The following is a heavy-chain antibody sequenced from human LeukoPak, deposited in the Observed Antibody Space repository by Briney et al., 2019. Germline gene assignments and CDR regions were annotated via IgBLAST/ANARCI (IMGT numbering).Heavy chain of an antibody. Sequence: GGSLRLSCAASGFTFSSYSMNWVRQAPGTGLEWVSSISSTSSSITYADSVKGRFTSSRDNANNSMYLQMDSLRAEDTAVYYCARDPPSRGTRYFDYWGQGTLVTVSS. CDR2: ISSTSSSI. CDR3: ARDPPSRGTRYFDY. V-gene: IGHV3-21*01. J-gene: IGHJ4*02. CDR1: GFTFSSYS. D-gene: IGHD3-16*01.